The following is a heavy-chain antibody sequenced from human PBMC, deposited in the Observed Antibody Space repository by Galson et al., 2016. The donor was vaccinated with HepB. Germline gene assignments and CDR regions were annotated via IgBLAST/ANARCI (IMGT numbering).Heavy chain of an antibody. CDR1: GFTFSSYG. J-gene: IGHJ4*02. Sequence: SLRLSCAASGFTFSSYGMHWVRQAPGKGLEWVALIWSDGSNKYYADSVKGRFTISRDNSKNTEYLQMNSLRADDRAVYYCAREAGIAAAATYDYWGQGTLVTVSS. CDR2: IWSDGSNK. D-gene: IGHD6-13*01. CDR3: AREAGIAAAATYDY. V-gene: IGHV3-33*01.